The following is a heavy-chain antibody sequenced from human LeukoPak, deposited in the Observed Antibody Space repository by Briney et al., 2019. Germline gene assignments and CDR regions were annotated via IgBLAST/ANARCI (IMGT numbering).Heavy chain of an antibody. Sequence: ASVKVSCKASGGTFSSYAISWVRQAPGQGLEWMGGIIPIFGTANYAQKFQGRVTITTDESTSTAYMELSSLRSEDTAVYYCARDLRGSYKPTAADAFDIWGQGTMVTVSS. J-gene: IGHJ3*02. D-gene: IGHD1-26*01. CDR2: IIPIFGTA. V-gene: IGHV1-69*05. CDR1: GGTFSSYA. CDR3: ARDLRGSYKPTAADAFDI.